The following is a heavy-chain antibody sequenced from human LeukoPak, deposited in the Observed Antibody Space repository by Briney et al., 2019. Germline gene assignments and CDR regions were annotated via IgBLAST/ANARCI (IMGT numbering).Heavy chain of an antibody. CDR3: ATYYYGSGSSDKGAKDAFDI. V-gene: IGHV1-2*02. J-gene: IGHJ3*02. CDR2: INPKNGGS. Sequence: ASVKVSCKASGYTFTGYYMHWVRQAPGQGLEWVGWINPKNGGSNYAQKFQGRVTMTRDRSISTAYMELSSVTAADTAVYYCATYYYGSGSSDKGAKDAFDIWGQGTMVTVSS. CDR1: GYTFTGYY. D-gene: IGHD3-10*01.